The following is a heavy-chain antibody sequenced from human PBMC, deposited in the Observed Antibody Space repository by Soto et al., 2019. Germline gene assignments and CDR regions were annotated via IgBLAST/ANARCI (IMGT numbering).Heavy chain of an antibody. D-gene: IGHD6-13*01. Sequence: SETLSLTCAVYGGSFSGYYWSWIRQPPGKGLEWIGEINHSGSTNYNPSLKSRVTISVDTSKNQFSLKLSSVTAADTAVYYCARDLGCSSSENWFDPWGQGTLVTVS. J-gene: IGHJ5*02. CDR1: GGSFSGYY. CDR3: ARDLGCSSSENWFDP. V-gene: IGHV4-34*01. CDR2: INHSGST.